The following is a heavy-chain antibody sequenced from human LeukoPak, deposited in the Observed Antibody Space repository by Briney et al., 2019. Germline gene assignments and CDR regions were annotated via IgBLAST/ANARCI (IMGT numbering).Heavy chain of an antibody. CDR2: ISGSGGST. D-gene: IGHD6-19*01. J-gene: IGHJ3*02. V-gene: IGHV3-23*01. CDR1: GFTFSSYA. Sequence: PGGSLRLSCAASGFTFSSYAMSWVRQAPGKGLEWVSAISGSGGSTYYADSVKGRFTISRDNSKNTLYLQMNSLRAEDTAVYYCAKTPSYSSGLGIHAFDIWGQGTMVTVSS. CDR3: AKTPSYSSGLGIHAFDI.